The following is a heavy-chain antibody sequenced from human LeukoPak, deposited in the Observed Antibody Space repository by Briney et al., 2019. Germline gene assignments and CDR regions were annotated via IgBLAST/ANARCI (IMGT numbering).Heavy chain of an antibody. V-gene: IGHV3-23*01. J-gene: IGHJ4*02. CDR1: GFTFSSYA. Sequence: GGSLRLSCAASGFTFSSYAMSWVRQAPGKGLEWVSAISGSGGSTYYADSVKGRFTISRDNSKNTLYLQMNSLRAEDTAVYYCATALRFLGWNRGGQGTLVTVSS. CDR3: ATALRFLGWNR. CDR2: ISGSGGST. D-gene: IGHD3-3*01.